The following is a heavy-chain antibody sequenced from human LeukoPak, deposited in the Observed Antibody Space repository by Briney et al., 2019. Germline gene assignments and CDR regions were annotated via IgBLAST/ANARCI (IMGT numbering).Heavy chain of an antibody. Sequence: GGSLRLSCAASGFTFSNSAMSWVRQAPGKGLEWVSSISGSGSGGSTYYADSVKGRFTISRDNSKNTLYLQMDSLRAEDTAVYYCAKSGYNRFDYWGQGTLVTVSS. CDR2: ISGSGSGGST. J-gene: IGHJ4*02. CDR1: GFTFSNSA. CDR3: AKSGYNRFDY. D-gene: IGHD5-24*01. V-gene: IGHV3-23*01.